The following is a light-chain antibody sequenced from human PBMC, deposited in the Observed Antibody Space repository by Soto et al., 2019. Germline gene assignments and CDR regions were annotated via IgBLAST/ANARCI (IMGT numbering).Light chain of an antibody. Sequence: DIQMTQSPSAMSASVGDRVTITCRASQGIGNYLAWFQQKPGQVPKRLIYAASSLQSGVPSRFSGSGSGTEFTLTITSLQPEDFATYYCLQQSTYPRTFGGGTQV. CDR3: LQQSTYPRT. CDR2: AAS. J-gene: IGKJ4*01. V-gene: IGKV1-17*03. CDR1: QGIGNY.